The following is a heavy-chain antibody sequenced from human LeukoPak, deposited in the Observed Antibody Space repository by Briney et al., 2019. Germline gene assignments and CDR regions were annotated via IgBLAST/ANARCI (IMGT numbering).Heavy chain of an antibody. Sequence: GGSLRLSCAASGFTFDDYTMHWVRQAPGKGLEWVAVISYDGSNKYYADSVKGRFTISRDNSKNTLYLQMNSLRAEDTAVYYCASLLPHDYWGQGTLVTVSS. V-gene: IGHV3-30-3*01. CDR3: ASLLPHDY. CDR2: ISYDGSNK. D-gene: IGHD2/OR15-2a*01. CDR1: GFTFDDYT. J-gene: IGHJ4*02.